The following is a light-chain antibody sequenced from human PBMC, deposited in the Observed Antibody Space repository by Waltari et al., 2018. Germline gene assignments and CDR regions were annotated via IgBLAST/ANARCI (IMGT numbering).Light chain of an antibody. CDR1: SPRSSY. V-gene: IGLV3-19*01. Sequence: SSELTQDPPVSVALGQTVRINCQGDSPRSSYASGYQQSPGQAPILVIYDKNNRPSGVPDRFSGSSSHNTGSLTITGAQAEDEASYYCHSRDASGVAGSFGGGTKLTVL. J-gene: IGLJ2*01. CDR2: DKN. CDR3: HSRDASGVAGS.